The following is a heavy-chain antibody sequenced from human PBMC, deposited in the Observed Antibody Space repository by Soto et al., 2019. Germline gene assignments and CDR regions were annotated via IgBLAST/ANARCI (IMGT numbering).Heavy chain of an antibody. V-gene: IGHV3-15*01. Sequence: GGSLRLSCAASGFTFSNAWMSWVRQAPGKGLEWVGRIKSKTDGGTTDYAAPVKGRFTISRDDSKNTLYLQMNSLKTEDTAVYYCTTAKSLAAAGNYYYYYMDVWGKGTTVTVSS. CDR3: TTAKSLAAAGNYYYYYMDV. D-gene: IGHD6-13*01. J-gene: IGHJ6*03. CDR2: IKSKTDGGTT. CDR1: GFTFSNAW.